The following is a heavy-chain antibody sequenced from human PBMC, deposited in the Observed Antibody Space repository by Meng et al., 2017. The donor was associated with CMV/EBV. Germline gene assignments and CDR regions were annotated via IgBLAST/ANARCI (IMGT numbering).Heavy chain of an antibody. Sequence: SVKVSCKASGYTFTSYGISWVRQAPGQGLEWMGGIIPIFGTANYAQKFQGRVTITTDESTSTAYMELSSLRSEDTAVYYCARGYCSSTSCYNAFDIWGQGTMVTVSS. CDR3: ARGYCSSTSCYNAFDI. CDR1: GYTFTSYG. V-gene: IGHV1-69*05. CDR2: IIPIFGTA. J-gene: IGHJ3*02. D-gene: IGHD2-2*02.